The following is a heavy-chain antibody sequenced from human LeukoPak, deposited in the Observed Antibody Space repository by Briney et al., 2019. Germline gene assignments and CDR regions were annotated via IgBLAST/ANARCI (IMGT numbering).Heavy chain of an antibody. V-gene: IGHV3-30*18. CDR3: AKGGSSGWNFIDY. Sequence: GGSLRLSCAASGFNFISYGIHWVRQAPGKRLEWVAIISHDENIKYYADSVKGRFSISRDNSKNTLYLQMNSLRPEDTAVYYCAKGGSSGWNFIDYCGQGTLVTVSS. CDR2: ISHDENIK. D-gene: IGHD6-19*01. J-gene: IGHJ4*02. CDR1: GFNFISYG.